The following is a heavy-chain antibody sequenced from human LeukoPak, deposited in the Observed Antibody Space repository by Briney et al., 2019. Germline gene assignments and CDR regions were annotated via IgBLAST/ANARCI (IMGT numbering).Heavy chain of an antibody. D-gene: IGHD3-10*01. CDR1: GDSISNYF. J-gene: IGHJ4*02. CDR2: IYYSGST. Sequence: SENLSLTCSVSGDSISNYFWSWIRQPPGKGLEWIGYIYYSGSTNYNPSLKSRVTISVDTSKNQFSLKLSSVTAADTAVYYCARDRLGEFDYWGQGTLVTVSS. V-gene: IGHV4-59*01. CDR3: ARDRLGEFDY.